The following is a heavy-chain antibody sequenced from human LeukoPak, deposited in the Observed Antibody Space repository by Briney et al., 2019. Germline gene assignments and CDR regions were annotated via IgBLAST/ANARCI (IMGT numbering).Heavy chain of an antibody. D-gene: IGHD6-13*01. J-gene: IGHJ4*02. CDR3: AKDMWQQLVPDY. CDR2: ISGDGGST. V-gene: IGHV3-43*02. Sequence: GGSLRLSCAASGFTFDDHAIHWVRQAPGKGLEWVSLISGDGGSTYYADSVKGRFTISRDNSKNSLYLQMNSLRTEDTALYYCAKDMWQQLVPDYWGQGTLVTVSS. CDR1: GFTFDDHA.